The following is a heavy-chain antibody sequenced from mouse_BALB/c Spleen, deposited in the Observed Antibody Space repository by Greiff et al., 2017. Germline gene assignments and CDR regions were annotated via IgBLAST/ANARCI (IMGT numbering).Heavy chain of an antibody. CDR2: IEPENGDT. Sequence: VQLQQSGAELVRSGASVKLSCTASVFNIKDYYMHWVKQRPEQGLEWIGWIEPENGDTEYAPKFQGKATMTADTSSNTAYLQLSSLTSEDTAVYYCNAGSSYWYFDVWGAGTTVTVSS. J-gene: IGHJ1*01. CDR1: VFNIKDYY. D-gene: IGHD1-1*01. CDR3: NAGSSYWYFDV. V-gene: IGHV14-4*02.